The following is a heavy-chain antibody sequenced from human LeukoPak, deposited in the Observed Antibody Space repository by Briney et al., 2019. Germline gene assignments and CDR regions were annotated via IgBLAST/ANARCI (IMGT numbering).Heavy chain of an antibody. D-gene: IGHD6-13*01. V-gene: IGHV5-51*01. CDR3: ARLAKGSSNEAFYFDY. CDR1: GYNFNFW. CDR2: IFPGDSDT. Sequence: GESLKISCKGSGYNFNFWIAWVRQMPGKGLEGMGFIFPGDSDTRYSPSFQGQVTTSVDKSINTAYLQWNSLKASDTAMYFCARLAKGSSNEAFYFDYWGQGTLVTVSS. J-gene: IGHJ4*02.